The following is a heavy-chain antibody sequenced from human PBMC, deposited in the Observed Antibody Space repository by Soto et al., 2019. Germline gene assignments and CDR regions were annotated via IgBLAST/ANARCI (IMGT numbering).Heavy chain of an antibody. Sequence: GGSLRLSCAASGFTFSSYSMNWVRQAPGKGLEWVSYISSSSSTICYADSVKGRFAISRDNAKNSVYLQMNSLRAEDAAVSCCAREYCSSSSCLTWFDPWGQGTGVTVS. V-gene: IGHV3-48*01. CDR2: ISSSSSTI. D-gene: IGHD2-2*01. J-gene: IGHJ5*02. CDR1: GFTFSSYS. CDR3: AREYCSSSSCLTWFDP.